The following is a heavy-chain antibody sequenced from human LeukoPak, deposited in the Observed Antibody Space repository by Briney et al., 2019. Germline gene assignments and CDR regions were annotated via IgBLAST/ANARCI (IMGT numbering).Heavy chain of an antibody. CDR1: GGFVSSSSYY. D-gene: IGHD6-13*01. J-gene: IGHJ4*02. Sequence: SEILSLTCTVSGGFVSSSSYYWGWICQPPGKELEWIGSIYYSGTTYYIPSLKSRITISVDTSKNQFSLKLNSVTAADTAVYYCARHGGAAAAIDYWGQGTLVTVSS. CDR2: IYYSGTT. V-gene: IGHV4-39*01. CDR3: ARHGGAAAAIDY.